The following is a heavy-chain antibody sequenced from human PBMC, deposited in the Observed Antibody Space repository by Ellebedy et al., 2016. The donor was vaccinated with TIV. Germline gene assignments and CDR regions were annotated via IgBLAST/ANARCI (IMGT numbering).Heavy chain of an antibody. Sequence: SVKVSXXASGYTFTSYGISWVRQAPGQGLEWMGGIIPIFGTANYAQKFQGRVTITADKSTSTAYMELSSLRSEDTAVYYCARGGGVSSGPNNFDYWGQGTLVTVSS. V-gene: IGHV1-69*06. D-gene: IGHD3-16*01. J-gene: IGHJ4*02. CDR3: ARGGGVSSGPNNFDY. CDR1: GYTFTSYG. CDR2: IIPIFGTA.